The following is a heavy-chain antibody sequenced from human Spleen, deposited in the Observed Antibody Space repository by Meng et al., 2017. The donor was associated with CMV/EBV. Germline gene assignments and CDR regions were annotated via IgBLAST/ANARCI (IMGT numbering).Heavy chain of an antibody. CDR3: ASGDDFHFDP. CDR2: INNSEST. V-gene: IGHV4-34*01. Sequence: CAVYGGSVRGYYWSWMRQPQGNGREGSGEINNSESTNSNPSLKSLVTISGATSKTQFSLKRSSVTAADTAVYYCASGDDFHFDPWGQGTLVTVSS. D-gene: IGHD3/OR15-3a*01. CDR1: GGSVRGYY. J-gene: IGHJ5*02.